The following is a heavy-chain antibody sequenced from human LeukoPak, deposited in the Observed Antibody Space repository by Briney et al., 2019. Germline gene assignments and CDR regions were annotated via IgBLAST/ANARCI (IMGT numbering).Heavy chain of an antibody. CDR1: GFTFSSYW. CDR3: ARESGYHGSGFDP. Sequence: GGSLRLSCAASGFTFSSYWMHWVRQAPGKGLVWVSRINSDGSRTSYADSVKGRFTIFRDNAKNTLYLQMNSLRDEDTAVYYCARESGYHGSGFDPWGQGTLVTVSS. CDR2: INSDGSRT. D-gene: IGHD3-10*01. V-gene: IGHV3-74*01. J-gene: IGHJ5*02.